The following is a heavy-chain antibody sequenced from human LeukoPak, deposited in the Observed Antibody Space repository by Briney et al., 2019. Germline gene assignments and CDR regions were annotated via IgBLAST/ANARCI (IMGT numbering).Heavy chain of an antibody. Sequence: ASVKVSCKASGYTFTSYGISWVRQAPGQGLEWMGWISAYNGNTNYAQKLQGRVTMATDTSTSTAYMELRSLRSDDTAVYYCARNAVTTEYYYYYYMDVWGKGTTVTVSS. V-gene: IGHV1-18*01. D-gene: IGHD4-17*01. CDR1: GYTFTSYG. J-gene: IGHJ6*03. CDR2: ISAYNGNT. CDR3: ARNAVTTEYYYYYYMDV.